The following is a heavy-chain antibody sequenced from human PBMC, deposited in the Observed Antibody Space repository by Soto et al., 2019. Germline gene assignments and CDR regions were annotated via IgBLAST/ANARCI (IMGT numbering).Heavy chain of an antibody. Sequence: LRLSCAASGFTFSSYSMNWVRQAPGKGLEWVSSISSSSSYIYYADSVKGRFTISRDNAKNSLYLQMNSLRAEDTAVYYCAREKHCSSTSCSYYGMDVWGQGTTVTVS. J-gene: IGHJ6*02. V-gene: IGHV3-21*01. CDR2: ISSSSSYI. D-gene: IGHD2-2*01. CDR1: GFTFSSYS. CDR3: AREKHCSSTSCSYYGMDV.